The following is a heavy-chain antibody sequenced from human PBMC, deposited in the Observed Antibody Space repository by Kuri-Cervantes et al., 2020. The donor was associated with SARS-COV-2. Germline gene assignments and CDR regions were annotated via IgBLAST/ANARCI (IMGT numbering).Heavy chain of an antibody. CDR3: ARGAANYYMDV. J-gene: IGHJ6*03. CDR1: GFTFSNYA. Sequence: GESLKISCVASGFTFSNYAIHWVRQAPGKGLEWVAVIWYDGKNEYYAGSVKGRFAISRDNSRNTVLLQMNILRAEDTAIYYCARGAANYYMDVWGTGTTVTV. D-gene: IGHD3-16*01. V-gene: IGHV3-33*08. CDR2: IWYDGKNE.